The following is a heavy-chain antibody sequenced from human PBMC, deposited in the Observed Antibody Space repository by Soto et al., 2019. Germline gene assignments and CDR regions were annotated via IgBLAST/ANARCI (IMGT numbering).Heavy chain of an antibody. J-gene: IGHJ4*02. Sequence: QVQLVQSGAEVRKPGSSVKVSCKASGGTFSRHAISWVRQAPGKGLEGMGGIIPIFGTANHAQKFQGRVTIIADESTSTVYMELSSLRSEDTAMYYCARGWGYDSNDYYYAYWGQGTLVIVSS. CDR2: IIPIFGTA. V-gene: IGHV1-69*01. D-gene: IGHD3-22*01. CDR1: GGTFSRHA. CDR3: ARGWGYDSNDYYYAY.